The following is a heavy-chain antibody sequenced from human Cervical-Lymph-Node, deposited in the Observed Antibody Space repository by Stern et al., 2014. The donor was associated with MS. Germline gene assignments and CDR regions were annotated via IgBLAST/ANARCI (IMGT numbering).Heavy chain of an antibody. J-gene: IGHJ6*02. V-gene: IGHV1-18*04. CDR2: ISAYNGNT. Sequence: DQLVESGAEVKKPGASVKVSCKASGYTFTSYGISWVRQAPGQGLEWMGWISAYNGNTNYAQKLQGRVTMTTDTSTSTAYMELRSLRSDDTAVYYCARDWPHLQLERRYYGMDVWGQGTTVTVSS. CDR3: ARDWPHLQLERRYYGMDV. D-gene: IGHD1-1*01. CDR1: GYTFTSYG.